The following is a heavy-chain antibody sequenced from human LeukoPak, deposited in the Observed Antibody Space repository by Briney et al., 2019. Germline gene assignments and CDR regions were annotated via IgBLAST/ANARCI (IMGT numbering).Heavy chain of an antibody. D-gene: IGHD2-2*01. V-gene: IGHV1-46*01. CDR3: ARDETNCSSTSCYPSNWFDP. CDR1: GYTFTSYY. J-gene: IGHJ5*02. Sequence: ASVKVSCKASGYTFTSYYMHWVRQAPGQGLEWMGIINPSGGSTSYARKFQGRVTMTRDTSTSTVYMELSSLRSEDTAVYYCARDETNCSSTSCYPSNWFDPWGQGTLVTVSS. CDR2: INPSGGST.